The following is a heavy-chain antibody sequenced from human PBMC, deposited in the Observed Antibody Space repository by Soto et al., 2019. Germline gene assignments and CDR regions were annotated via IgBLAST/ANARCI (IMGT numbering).Heavy chain of an antibody. J-gene: IGHJ5*02. CDR2: ISAYNGNT. D-gene: IGHD5-12*01. CDR3: AKGRYSGSLDLFDP. Sequence: QAQLVQSGAEVKKPGASVKVSCKASGYTFTTYTITWVRQAPGQGLEWMGWISAYNGNTNYAQELQDRVTMTTDTSTSTAYMALRSLRSDDTAVYYCAKGRYSGSLDLFDPWGQGTLVTVSS. V-gene: IGHV1-18*01. CDR1: GYTFTTYT.